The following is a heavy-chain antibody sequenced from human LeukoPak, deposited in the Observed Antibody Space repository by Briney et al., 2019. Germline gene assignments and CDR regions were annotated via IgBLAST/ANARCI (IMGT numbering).Heavy chain of an antibody. CDR3: ARAKQQLVLPLDY. J-gene: IGHJ4*02. V-gene: IGHV3-64*01. CDR1: GFTFSSYA. CDR2: ISSNGGST. Sequence: GGSLRFSCAASGFTFSSYAMHWVRQAPGKGLEYVSAISSNGGSTYYANSVKGRFTISRDNSKNTLYLQMGSLRAEDMAVYYCARAKQQLVLPLDYWGQGTLVTVSS. D-gene: IGHD6-13*01.